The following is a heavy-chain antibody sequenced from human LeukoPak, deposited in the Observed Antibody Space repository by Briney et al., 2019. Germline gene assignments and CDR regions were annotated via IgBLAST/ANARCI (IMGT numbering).Heavy chain of an antibody. CDR1: GGSMSNYY. J-gene: IGHJ4*02. CDR2: IYSTGTI. Sequence: PSETLSLTCLVSGGSMSNYYWSWIRPPAGRGLGWNGRIYSTGTINYNPSPESRVTMSVDTSKNQCSLNMRSVTAADTAVYFCARDKAYDLDEASGYYYNRGLDYWGQGTLVTVSS. V-gene: IGHV4-4*07. CDR3: ARDKAYDLDEASGYYYNRGLDY. D-gene: IGHD3-22*01.